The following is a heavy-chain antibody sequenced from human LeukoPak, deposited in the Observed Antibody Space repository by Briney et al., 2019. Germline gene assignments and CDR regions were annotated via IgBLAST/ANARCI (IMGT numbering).Heavy chain of an antibody. J-gene: IGHJ4*02. D-gene: IGHD2-8*01. CDR1: GFTFSSYA. V-gene: IGHV3-23*01. Sequence: GGSLRLSCAASGFTFSSYAMSWVRQAPGKGLEWVSAISGSGGRTYYADSVKGRFTISRDNSKNTLYLQMNSLRAEDTAVYYCAKDNQYGGGIFDYWGQGTLVTVSS. CDR3: AKDNQYGGGIFDY. CDR2: ISGSGGRT.